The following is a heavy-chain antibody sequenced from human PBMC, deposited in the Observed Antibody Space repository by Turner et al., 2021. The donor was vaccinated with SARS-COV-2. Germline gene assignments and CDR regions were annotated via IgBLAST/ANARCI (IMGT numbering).Heavy chain of an antibody. J-gene: IGHJ5*02. Sequence: VQLHQSGPGMVKPSETLSLTCAVSGDYITRAAYHWSWLRQLPGKGLEWIGSIYCTGTTSYNPSLEGLAIISSDTSVTHFSLRLTSVTAADSAVYYCARDDSPDFGDYGNWFDPWGQGTLVTVSS. D-gene: IGHD4-17*01. CDR3: ARDDSPDFGDYGNWFDP. V-gene: IGHV4-31*01. CDR2: IYCTGTT. CDR1: GDYITRAAYH.